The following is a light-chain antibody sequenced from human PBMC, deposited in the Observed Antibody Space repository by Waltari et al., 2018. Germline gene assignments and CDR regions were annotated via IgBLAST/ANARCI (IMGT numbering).Light chain of an antibody. V-gene: IGLV2-11*01. CDR2: DVS. Sequence: QSALTQPRSVSGSPGQPVTIPCTGTSSDGGGYNYVSWYQQHPGKAPKLMIYDVSKRPSGVPDRFSGSKSGNTASLTISGLQAEDEADYYCCSYAGSYTWVFGGGTKLTVL. J-gene: IGLJ3*02. CDR1: SSDGGGYNY. CDR3: CSYAGSYTWV.